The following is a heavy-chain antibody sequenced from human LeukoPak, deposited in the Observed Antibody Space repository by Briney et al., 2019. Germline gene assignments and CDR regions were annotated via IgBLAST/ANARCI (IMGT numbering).Heavy chain of an antibody. J-gene: IGHJ4*02. V-gene: IGHV3-23*01. CDR3: AKLLYYYDSSQPD. CDR1: GFTFSSYG. Sequence: AGGSLRLSCAASGFTFSSYGMSWVRQAPGKGLEWVSAISGSGGSTYYADSVKGRFTISRDNTKNTLYLQMNSLRAEDTAVYYCAKLLYYYDSSQPDWGQGTLVTVSA. D-gene: IGHD3-22*01. CDR2: ISGSGGST.